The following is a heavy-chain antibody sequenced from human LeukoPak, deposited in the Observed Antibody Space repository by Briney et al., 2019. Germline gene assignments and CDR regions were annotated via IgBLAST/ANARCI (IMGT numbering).Heavy chain of an antibody. Sequence: PRGSLRLSCAASGFPFHNYWMTWVRQAPGKGLEWVANINQDENEKYYLDSVKGRFTISRDNAETSLFLQMTSLRVEDTAIYYCARGLYGSGRRSLMAHWGPGTLVAVSS. CDR3: ARGLYGSGRRSLMAH. J-gene: IGHJ4*02. D-gene: IGHD3-10*01. V-gene: IGHV3-7*01. CDR2: INQDENEK. CDR1: GFPFHNYW.